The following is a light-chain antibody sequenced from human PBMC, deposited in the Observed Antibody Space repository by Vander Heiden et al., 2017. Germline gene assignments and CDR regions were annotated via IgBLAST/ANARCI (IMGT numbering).Light chain of an antibody. V-gene: IGLV2-14*03. CDR3: SAYTGSSICVV. CDR1: SSYVSGYNY. Sequence: QPALTPPAPVSGSPGLSIAITSTGTSSYVSGYNYVSWYQQHPGKAPKLMIYAVSNRPSGVPDRFSGSKSGNTASLTISGLQAENEADYYCSAYTGSSICVVFGGGTKLTVL. CDR2: AVS. J-gene: IGLJ2*01.